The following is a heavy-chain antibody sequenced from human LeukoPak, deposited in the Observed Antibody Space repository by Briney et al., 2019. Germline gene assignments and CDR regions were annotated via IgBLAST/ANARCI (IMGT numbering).Heavy chain of an antibody. CDR3: AKKGYDILTGYLGLFDY. CDR2: ISGSGGST. D-gene: IGHD3-9*01. CDR1: GFTFDNYA. V-gene: IGHV3-23*01. J-gene: IGHJ4*02. Sequence: GGSLSLSCAASGFTFDNYAMTWVRQAPGKGLEWISTISGSGGSTHYAESVKGRFTIFRDNSKNTLYLQMNSLRAEDTAVYYCAKKGYDILTGYLGLFDYWGQGTLVTVSS.